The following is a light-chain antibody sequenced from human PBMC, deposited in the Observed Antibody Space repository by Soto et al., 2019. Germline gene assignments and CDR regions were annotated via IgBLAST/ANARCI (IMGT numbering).Light chain of an antibody. CDR2: DAT. Sequence: IQMTQSPSTLSASVGDTVTLTCRSSQMIARWLAWYQQKPGTAPRLIIYDATSLQSGVPSRFSASASGTDFTLTISSLHPDDFAVYYCQQYGSSGTFGQGTKVDIK. CDR3: QQYGSSGT. V-gene: IGKV1-5*01. J-gene: IGKJ1*01. CDR1: QMIARW.